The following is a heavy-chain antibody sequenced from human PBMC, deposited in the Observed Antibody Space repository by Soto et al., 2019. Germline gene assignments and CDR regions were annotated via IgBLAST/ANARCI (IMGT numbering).Heavy chain of an antibody. Sequence: GGSLRLSCASSGLTFSNYSMKLVRQAPGKGLEWLSSISSSSSNIYHADSVKGRFTISRDNAKNSLYLQMNSLRAEDTALYYCAKDIGAQQWLALDYWGQGTLVTVSS. D-gene: IGHD6-19*01. V-gene: IGHV3-21*04. CDR2: ISSSSSNI. J-gene: IGHJ4*02. CDR1: GLTFSNYS. CDR3: AKDIGAQQWLALDY.